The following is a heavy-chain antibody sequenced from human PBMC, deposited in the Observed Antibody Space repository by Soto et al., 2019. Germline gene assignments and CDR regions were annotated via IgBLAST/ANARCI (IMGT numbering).Heavy chain of an antibody. J-gene: IGHJ4*02. V-gene: IGHV1-69*02. CDR2: IIPIIGII. CDR3: AKGGTFFGPDY. D-gene: IGHD3-3*01. CDR1: GGTFSTYT. Sequence: ASVKVSCKASGGTFSTYTITWVRQAPGQGLEWMGRIIPIIGIINYAQKFQGRVTISADKFTGTAYMELTGLRVEDTAIYYCAKGGTFFGPDYWGQGTLVTVSS.